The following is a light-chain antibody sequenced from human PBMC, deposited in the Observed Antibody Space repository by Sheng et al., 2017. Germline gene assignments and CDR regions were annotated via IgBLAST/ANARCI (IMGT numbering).Light chain of an antibody. Sequence: DIVLTQSPGTLSLAPGETATLSCRTSQIVSSINLAWYQQKPGQAPRLLIYSTSSRATGIPDKFTGSGSRTDFTLTITRLEPEDFAVYYCQVYGPSPITFGQGTRLEIK. J-gene: IGKJ5*01. CDR1: QIVSSIN. CDR3: QVYGPSPIT. V-gene: IGKV3-20*01. CDR2: STS.